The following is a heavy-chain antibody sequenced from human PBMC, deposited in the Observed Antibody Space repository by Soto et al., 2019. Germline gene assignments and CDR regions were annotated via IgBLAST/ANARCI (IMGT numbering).Heavy chain of an antibody. J-gene: IGHJ4*02. CDR3: ARVDLFDCLLSD. CDR1: GYTFTSYG. CDR2: ISPYNGNT. D-gene: IGHD3-9*01. V-gene: IGHV1-18*04. Sequence: QVHLVQSGAEVKKPGASVKVSCKASGYTFTSYGISWVRQAPGQGLEWTGWISPYNGNTKYAQKLQGRVTMTTDTSTNTAYMDLRSLRSDDTALYYCARVDLFDCLLSDWGQGTLVTVSS.